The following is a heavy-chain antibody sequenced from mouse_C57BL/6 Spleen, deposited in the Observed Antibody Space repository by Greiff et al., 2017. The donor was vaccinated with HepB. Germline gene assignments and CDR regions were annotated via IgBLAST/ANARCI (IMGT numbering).Heavy chain of an antibody. D-gene: IGHD1-1*01. CDR3: ARGGYYGSSLDYYAMDY. Sequence: QVQLQQSGAELARPGASVKLSCKASGYTFTSYGISWVKQRTGQGLEWIGEIYPRSGNTYYNEKFKGKATLTADKSSSTAYMELRSLTSEDSAVYFCARGGYYGSSLDYYAMDYWGQGTSVTVSS. V-gene: IGHV1-81*01. J-gene: IGHJ4*01. CDR2: IYPRSGNT. CDR1: GYTFTSYG.